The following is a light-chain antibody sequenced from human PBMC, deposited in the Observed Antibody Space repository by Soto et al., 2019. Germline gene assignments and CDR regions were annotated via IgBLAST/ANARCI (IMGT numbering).Light chain of an antibody. CDR2: EDH. Sequence: NFMLTQPHSVSASPGKTVTISCTRSSGSIANYYVQWYQQRPGSAPTTVIYEDHQRPSGVPDRFSNSIDSSSNSASLTIPGPEAEDEADYYCQSYDTNGHVVFGGGTKLTVL. V-gene: IGLV6-57*03. CDR3: QSYDTNGHVV. CDR1: SGSIANYY. J-gene: IGLJ2*01.